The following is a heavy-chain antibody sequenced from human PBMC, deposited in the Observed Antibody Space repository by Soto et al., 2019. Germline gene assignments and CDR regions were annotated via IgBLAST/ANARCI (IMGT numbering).Heavy chain of an antibody. CDR1: GYTFTSYA. CDR3: ASRGGTTIPFDY. Sequence: QVQLVQSGAEVKKPGASVKVSCKASGYTFTSYAMHWVRQAPGQRLEWMGWISAGNGNTKYSQKFQGRVTITRDTSASTAYMELSSLRSEDTAVYYCASRGGTTIPFDYWGQGTLVTVSS. CDR2: ISAGNGNT. D-gene: IGHD1-7*01. V-gene: IGHV1-3*01. J-gene: IGHJ4*02.